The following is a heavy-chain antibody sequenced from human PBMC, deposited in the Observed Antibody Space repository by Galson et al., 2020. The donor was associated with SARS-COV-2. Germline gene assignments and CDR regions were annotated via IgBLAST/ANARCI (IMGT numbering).Heavy chain of an antibody. J-gene: IGHJ4*02. CDR1: GGSFSGYF. Sequence: SETLSLTCAVYGGSFSGYFWSWIRQPPGKGLEWIGEVNHSGSTNYNPSLKSRVTISVDTSKNQFSLKLSSVTAADTAVYYCVRGLDGTGRFNGWDYWGQGTLVTVSS. CDR2: VNHSGST. CDR3: VRGLDGTGRFNGWDY. V-gene: IGHV4-34*01. D-gene: IGHD2-8*02.